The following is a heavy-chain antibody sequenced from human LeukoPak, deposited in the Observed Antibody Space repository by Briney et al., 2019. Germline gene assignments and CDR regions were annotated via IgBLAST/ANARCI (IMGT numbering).Heavy chain of an antibody. CDR1: GFTFTSHW. CDR3: ARDATYCTNDVCYTRFDY. J-gene: IGHJ4*02. Sequence: GGSLRLSCAASGFTFTSHWMSWVRQTPGKGLEWVARMNLDGSEKYYVDSVKGRFTISRDNAKTSLYLEMNSLRAEDTAVYYCARDATYCTNDVCYTRFDYWGQGTLVTVSS. CDR2: MNLDGSEK. V-gene: IGHV3-7*01. D-gene: IGHD2-8*01.